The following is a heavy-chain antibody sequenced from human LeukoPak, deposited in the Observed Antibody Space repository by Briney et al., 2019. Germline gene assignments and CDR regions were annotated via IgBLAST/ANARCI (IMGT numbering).Heavy chain of an antibody. CDR2: ISSSSSYI. CDR3: ARDNEGATGDFDY. D-gene: IGHD1-26*01. J-gene: IGHJ4*02. Sequence: GGSLRLSCAASGFTFSSYSMNLVRQAPGKGLEWVSSISSSSSYIYYADSVKGRFTISRDNAKNSLYLQMNSLRAEDTAVYYCARDNEGATGDFDYWGQGTLVTVSS. CDR1: GFTFSSYS. V-gene: IGHV3-21*01.